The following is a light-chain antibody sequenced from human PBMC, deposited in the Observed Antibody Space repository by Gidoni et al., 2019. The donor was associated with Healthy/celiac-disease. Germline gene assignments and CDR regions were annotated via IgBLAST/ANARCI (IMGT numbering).Light chain of an antibody. V-gene: IGKV3-15*01. J-gene: IGKJ1*01. Sequence: EIVMTQSTATLSVSPGERATLSCRASQSVNSNLAWYQQKPGQAPRLLIYGASPRATGIPARFSGSGSGTEFTLTISSLQSEDFAVYYCQQYNNWTFGQGTKVEIK. CDR3: QQYNNWT. CDR2: GAS. CDR1: QSVNSN.